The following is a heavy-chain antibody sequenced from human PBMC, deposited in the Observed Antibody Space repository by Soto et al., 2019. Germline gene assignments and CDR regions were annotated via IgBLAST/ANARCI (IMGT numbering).Heavy chain of an antibody. CDR3: AREGDCSSTSCYPATPKNYYYYGMDV. CDR2: ISAYNGNT. CDR1: GYTFTSYG. Sequence: GASVKVSCKASGYTFTSYGISWVRQAPGQRLEWMGWISAYNGNTNYAQKLQGRVTMTTDTSTSTAYMELRSLRSDDTAVYYCAREGDCSSTSCYPATPKNYYYYGMDVWGQGTTVTVSS. J-gene: IGHJ6*02. D-gene: IGHD2-2*01. V-gene: IGHV1-18*01.